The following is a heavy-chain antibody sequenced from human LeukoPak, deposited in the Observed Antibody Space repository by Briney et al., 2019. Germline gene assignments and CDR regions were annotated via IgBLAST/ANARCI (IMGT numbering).Heavy chain of an antibody. CDR1: GFTFSNYA. J-gene: IGHJ4*02. CDR3: AKWGDYDVLTGYYVPDY. D-gene: IGHD3-9*01. CDR2: ITGSGGNT. V-gene: IGHV3-23*01. Sequence: GRSLRLSCAASGFTFSNYAMSWVRQAPGKGLEWVSAITGSGGNTYYADSVKGRFTISRDNSKNTVFLQMNSLRAEDTAVYYCAKWGDYDVLTGYYVPDYWGQGTLVTVSS.